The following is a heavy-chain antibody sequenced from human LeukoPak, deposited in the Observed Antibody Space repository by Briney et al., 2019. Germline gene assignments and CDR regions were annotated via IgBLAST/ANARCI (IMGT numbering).Heavy chain of an antibody. CDR3: ARAPIVGATTGFGFDY. D-gene: IGHD1-26*01. Sequence: ASVKVSCKASGYTFTSYGISWVRQAPGQGLEWMGWISAYNGNTNYAQKLQGRVTMTTDTSTSTAYMELRSLRSDDTAVYYCARAPIVGATTGFGFDYWGQGTLVTVSS. J-gene: IGHJ4*02. CDR2: ISAYNGNT. CDR1: GYTFTSYG. V-gene: IGHV1-18*01.